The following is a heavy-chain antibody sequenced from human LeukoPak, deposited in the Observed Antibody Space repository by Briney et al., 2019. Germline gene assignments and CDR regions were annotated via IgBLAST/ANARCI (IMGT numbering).Heavy chain of an antibody. CDR2: ISSSSSYI. V-gene: IGHV3-21*01. J-gene: IGHJ6*03. CDR3: ARAGGATPYYMDV. Sequence: GGSLRLSCAASGFASSSYSMNWVRQAPGKGLEWVSSISSSSSYIYYADSVKGRFTISRDNAKNSLYLQMNSLRAEDTAVYYCARAGGATPYYMDVWGKGTTVTVSS. CDR1: GFASSSYS. D-gene: IGHD2-8*02.